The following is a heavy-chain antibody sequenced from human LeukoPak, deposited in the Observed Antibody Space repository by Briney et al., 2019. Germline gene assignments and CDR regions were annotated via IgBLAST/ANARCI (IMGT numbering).Heavy chain of an antibody. CDR3: AVGAFDY. V-gene: IGHV1-46*01. CDR2: INPSGNST. J-gene: IGHJ4*02. Sequence: VASVTVSCKASGYIFTNYYMHWVRQAPGQGPEWMGIINPSGNSTSHAQNFQGRLILTWETSTRTVYMELSSLTSGDTAVYYCAVGAFDYWGQGPLVTVSS. D-gene: IGHD3-10*01. CDR1: GYIFTNYY.